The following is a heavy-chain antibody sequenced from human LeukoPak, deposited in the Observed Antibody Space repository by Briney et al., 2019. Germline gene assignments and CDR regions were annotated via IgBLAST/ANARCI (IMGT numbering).Heavy chain of an antibody. CDR1: GFTFSSYS. Sequence: PGGSLRLSCAASGFTFSSYSMNWVRQAPGKGLEWVSSISSSSSYIYYADSVKGRFTISRDNAKNSLYLQMNSLRAEDTAVYYCARSLYDSSGYYYYYYMDVWGKGTTVTVSS. D-gene: IGHD3-22*01. CDR3: ARSLYDSSGYYYYYYMDV. J-gene: IGHJ6*03. V-gene: IGHV3-21*01. CDR2: ISSSSSYI.